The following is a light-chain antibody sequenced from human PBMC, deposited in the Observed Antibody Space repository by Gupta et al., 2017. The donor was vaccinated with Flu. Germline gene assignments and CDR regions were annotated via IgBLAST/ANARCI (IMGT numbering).Light chain of an antibody. J-gene: IGLJ1*01. CDR3: SSYTSSSNFYV. Sequence: ITTAGTGPSSAVGGSDAVSCYQQHPGKAPKLLIYDVSNRHSGVSSRFSGSKSGNTAALTTSGLQAEEETDYYCSSYTSSSNFYVFGTGIKVTVL. V-gene: IGLV2-14*04. CDR2: DVS. CDR1: SSAVGGSDA.